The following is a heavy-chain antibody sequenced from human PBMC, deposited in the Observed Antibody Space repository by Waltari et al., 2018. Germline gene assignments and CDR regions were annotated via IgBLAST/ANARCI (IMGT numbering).Heavy chain of an antibody. V-gene: IGHV3-74*01. CDR2: ISRDGSTA. CDR1: GFTFNSYW. J-gene: IGHJ4*02. Sequence: EVQLVESGGGLVQPGGSLRLSCAASGFTFNSYWMHWVRQVPGKGLVWVAGISRDGSTATYADSVKGRLTISRDNAKNTLYLQMNSLRAEDTAVYYCARAVAGFYFDNWGQGALVTVSS. D-gene: IGHD6-19*01. CDR3: ARAVAGFYFDN.